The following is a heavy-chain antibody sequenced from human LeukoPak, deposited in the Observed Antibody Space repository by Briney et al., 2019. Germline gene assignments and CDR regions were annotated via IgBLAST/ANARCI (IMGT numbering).Heavy chain of an antibody. J-gene: IGHJ6*03. V-gene: IGHV1-18*01. CDR1: GYTFTSYG. CDR2: ISAYNGNT. Sequence: ASVKVSCKASGYTFTSYGISWVRQAPGQGLGWMGWISAYNGNTNYAQKLQGRVTMTTDTSTSTAYMELRSLRSDDTAVYYCARDGCSSTSCRYYYYYMDVWGKGTTVTVSS. D-gene: IGHD2-2*01. CDR3: ARDGCSSTSCRYYYYYMDV.